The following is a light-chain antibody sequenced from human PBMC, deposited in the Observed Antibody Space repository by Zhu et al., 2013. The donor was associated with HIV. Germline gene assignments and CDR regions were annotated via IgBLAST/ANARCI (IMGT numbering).Light chain of an antibody. CDR1: QSVLYSSNGNNY. V-gene: IGKV4-1*01. Sequence: DIVMTQSPDSLTVSLGERATINCKSSQSVLYSSNGNNYLAWYQQKPGQPPKLLIYWASTRESGVPDRFSGSGSGTDFTLTISSLQAEDVAVYYCQHYYSPPYSFGQGTKLEIK. J-gene: IGKJ2*03. CDR2: WAS. CDR3: QHYYSPPYS.